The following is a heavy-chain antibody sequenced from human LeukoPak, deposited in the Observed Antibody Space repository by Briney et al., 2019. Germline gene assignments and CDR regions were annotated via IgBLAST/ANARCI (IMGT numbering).Heavy chain of an antibody. CDR2: ISSSSSYI. J-gene: IGHJ4*02. V-gene: IGHV3-21*01. CDR3: ARDIGIAARRGSFDY. Sequence: GGSLRLSCAASGFTFSSYGMNWVRQAPGKGLEWVSSISSSSSYIYYADSVKGRFTISRDNAKNSLYLQMNSLRAEDTAVYYCARDIGIAARRGSFDYWGQGTLVTVSS. CDR1: GFTFSSYG. D-gene: IGHD6-6*01.